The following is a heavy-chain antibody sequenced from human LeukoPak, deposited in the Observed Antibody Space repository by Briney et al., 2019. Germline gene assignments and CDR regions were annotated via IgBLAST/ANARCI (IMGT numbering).Heavy chain of an antibody. V-gene: IGHV1-2*04. Sequence: ASVKVSCKASGYTCTGYYMHWVRQAPGQGLEWMGWINPDSGGTNYAQNFQGWVTMTRDTSISTAYMELSRLRSDDTAVYYCARVGDTPFDYWGQGTLVTVSS. CDR3: ARVGDTPFDY. J-gene: IGHJ4*02. D-gene: IGHD2-21*01. CDR2: INPDSGGT. CDR1: GYTCTGYY.